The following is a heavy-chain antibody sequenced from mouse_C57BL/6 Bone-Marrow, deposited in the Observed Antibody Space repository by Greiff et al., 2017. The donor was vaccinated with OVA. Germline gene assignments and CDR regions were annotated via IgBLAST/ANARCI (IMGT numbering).Heavy chain of an antibody. Sequence: QVQLQQSGAELVKPGASVKISCKASGYAFSSYWMNWVKQRPGKGLEWIGQIYPGDGDTNYNGKFKGKATLTADKISSTAYMQLSSLTSEDSAVYFCAPYYYGSTLYFDVWGTGTTVTVSS. J-gene: IGHJ1*03. CDR2: IYPGDGDT. CDR3: APYYYGSTLYFDV. V-gene: IGHV1-80*01. CDR1: GYAFSSYW. D-gene: IGHD1-1*01.